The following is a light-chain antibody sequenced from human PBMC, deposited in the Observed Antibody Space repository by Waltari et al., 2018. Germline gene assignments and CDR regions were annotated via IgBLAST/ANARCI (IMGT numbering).Light chain of an antibody. V-gene: IGKV1-17*01. CDR2: YAN. CDR1: QDINSY. Sequence: DIQMTQSPSSLSASVGDRVTITCRASQDINSYLYWYQQKPGKAPKFLIYYANSLESGVPSRFSGSGSGTEFTLIISSLQPEDFATYYCQQHNSFPRTFGPGTKLDIK. J-gene: IGKJ1*01. CDR3: QQHNSFPRT.